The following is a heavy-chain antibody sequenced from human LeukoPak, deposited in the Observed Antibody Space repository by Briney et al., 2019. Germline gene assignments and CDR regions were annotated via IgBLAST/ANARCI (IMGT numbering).Heavy chain of an antibody. CDR2: ISSSSSYI. CDR1: GFTFSSYS. D-gene: IGHD3-3*01. Sequence: PGGSLRLSCAASGFTFSSYSMNWVRQAPGKGLEWVSSISSSSSYIYYADSVKGRFTISRDNAKNSLYLQMNSLRAEDTAVYYCARDYPIYDFWSGYPHRGRWPNAFDIWGQGTMVTVSS. V-gene: IGHV3-21*01. J-gene: IGHJ3*02. CDR3: ARDYPIYDFWSGYPHRGRWPNAFDI.